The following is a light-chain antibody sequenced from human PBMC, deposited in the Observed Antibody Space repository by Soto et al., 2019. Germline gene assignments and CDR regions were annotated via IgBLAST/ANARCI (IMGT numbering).Light chain of an antibody. CDR1: QSVSSSY. CDR3: QQYGSLPTST. J-gene: IGKJ4*02. V-gene: IGKV3-20*01. Sequence: EIVLTQSPGTLSLSPGERANLSCRASQSVSSSYLAWYQQKPGQAPRPLLYGSSTFATGIPVTFSVSGSGSDFTLTISILEPEDFAVYYCQQYGSLPTSTFGLGTKVDSK. CDR2: GSS.